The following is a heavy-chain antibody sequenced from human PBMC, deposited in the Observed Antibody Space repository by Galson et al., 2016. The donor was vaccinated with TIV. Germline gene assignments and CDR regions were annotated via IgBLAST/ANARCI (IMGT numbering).Heavy chain of an antibody. CDR3: ARDLGDTSTFCVGDWYLDALDI. J-gene: IGHJ3*02. D-gene: IGHD2-21*02. V-gene: IGHV3-11*06. CDR2: ISSTGDYT. Sequence: SLRLSCAASGFTFGDYYMTWIRQAPGQGLEWVASISSTGDYTYYAGSVKGRFTISRDSAKNSLYVQMDSLRAEDSAVYFCARDLGDTSTFCVGDWYLDALDIWGQGAMVTVSS. CDR1: GFTFGDYY.